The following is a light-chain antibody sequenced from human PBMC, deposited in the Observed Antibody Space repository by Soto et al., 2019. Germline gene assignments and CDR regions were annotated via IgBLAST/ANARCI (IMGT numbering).Light chain of an antibody. CDR3: QQYNNWPLA. J-gene: IGKJ5*01. CDR2: GAS. V-gene: IGKV3-15*01. CDR1: QSLSSN. Sequence: DIVLTQSPATLSVSPGERVTLSCRASQSLSSNLAWYQQKPGQAPRLLIYGASTRATDIPARFSGSGSGTEFTLTISSLQSEDFAVYFCQQYNNWPLAFGQGTRLEIK.